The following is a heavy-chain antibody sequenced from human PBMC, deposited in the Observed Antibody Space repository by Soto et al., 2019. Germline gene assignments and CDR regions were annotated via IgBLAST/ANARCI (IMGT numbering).Heavy chain of an antibody. V-gene: IGHV1-2*04. CDR3: ARTPNNGRAGVYGMDV. CDR1: GYTFSDYY. J-gene: IGHJ6*02. D-gene: IGHD1-26*01. Sequence: QVQLVQSGAEAKKPGASLKVSCKASGYTFSDYYIHWVRQAPGQGLEWMGWIDADSGDTKYAQKRPGWVTMTRVTSISTAYMELSRLRSDDTAVYYCARTPNNGRAGVYGMDVWGQGTTVTVSS. CDR2: IDADSGDT.